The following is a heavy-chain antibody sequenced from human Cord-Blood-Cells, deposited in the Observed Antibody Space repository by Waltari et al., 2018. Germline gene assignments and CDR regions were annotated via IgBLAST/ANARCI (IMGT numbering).Heavy chain of an antibody. CDR2: IWYDGSNK. D-gene: IGHD3-16*02. CDR3: ARREGVWGSYRYGGVDY. J-gene: IGHJ4*02. Sequence: QVQLVESGGGVVQPGRSLRLSCAASGFTFSSYGMHWVGQAHGQGLEWVAVIWYDGSNKYYADSVKGRFTISRDNSKNTLYLQMNSLRAEDTAVYYCARREGVWGSYRYGGVDYWGQGTLVTVSS. CDR1: GFTFSSYG. V-gene: IGHV3-33*01.